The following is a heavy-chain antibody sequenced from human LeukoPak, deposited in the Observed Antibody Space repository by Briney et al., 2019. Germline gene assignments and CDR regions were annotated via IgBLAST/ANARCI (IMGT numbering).Heavy chain of an antibody. CDR3: ARQPSSMVTLGVQIDSDY. D-gene: IGHD5-18*01. Sequence: SETLSLTCTVSGGSISSSSYYWGWIRQPPGKGLEWIGSIYYSGSTYYNPSLKSRVTISVDTSKNQFSLKLSSVTAADTAVYYCARQPSSMVTLGVQIDSDYWGQGTLVTVSS. V-gene: IGHV4-39*01. J-gene: IGHJ4*02. CDR2: IYYSGST. CDR1: GGSISSSSYY.